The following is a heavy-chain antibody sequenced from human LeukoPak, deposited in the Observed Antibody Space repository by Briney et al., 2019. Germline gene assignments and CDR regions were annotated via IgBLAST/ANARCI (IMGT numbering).Heavy chain of an antibody. V-gene: IGHV1-2*02. CDR3: ARNSRGVAYYYYYMDV. Sequence: ASVKVSCKASGDTFTGYHMHWVRQAPGKGLEWMGWINPNSGGTNYAQKFQGRVTMTRDTSISTAYMELIRLRSDDTAMYYCARNSRGVAYYYYYMDVWGKGTTVTVSS. D-gene: IGHD4-23*01. CDR2: INPNSGGT. J-gene: IGHJ6*03. CDR1: GDTFTGYH.